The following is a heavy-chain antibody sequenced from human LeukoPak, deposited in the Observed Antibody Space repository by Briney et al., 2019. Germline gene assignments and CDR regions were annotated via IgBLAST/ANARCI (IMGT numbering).Heavy chain of an antibody. CDR2: LYTSGIT. CDR3: ARALYFGELGYCYMDL. J-gene: IGHJ6*03. Sequence: NPSETLSLTCTVSGDSISSYSWTWIRQPAGRGLEWIGRLYTSGITHYNPSLKSRVTMSVDTSKNQFSLMLTSLTAADTAVYYCARALYFGELGYCYMDLWAKGTTVTVSS. D-gene: IGHD3-10*01. V-gene: IGHV4-4*07. CDR1: GDSISSYS.